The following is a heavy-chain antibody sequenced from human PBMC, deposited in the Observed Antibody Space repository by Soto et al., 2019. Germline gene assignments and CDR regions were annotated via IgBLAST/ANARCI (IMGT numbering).Heavy chain of an antibody. CDR3: TKTQGAVTGLAWLDF. J-gene: IGHJ4*02. CDR1: GGTFSSYS. Sequence: SVKVSCKAPGGTFSSYSISWVRQAPGQGLEWMGGIIPISGTANYAQRFQGRVTITADTSISTAYMELTRLISDDTAVYYCTKTQGAVTGLAWLDFWGQGTQVTVS. D-gene: IGHD6-19*01. CDR2: IIPISGTA. V-gene: IGHV1-69*06.